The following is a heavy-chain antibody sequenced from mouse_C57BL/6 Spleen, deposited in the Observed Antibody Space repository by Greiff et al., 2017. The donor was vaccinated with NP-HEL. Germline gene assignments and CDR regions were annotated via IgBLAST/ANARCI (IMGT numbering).Heavy chain of an antibody. CDR2: IYPGSGST. V-gene: IGHV1-55*01. Sequence: QVQLKQSGAELVKPGASVKMSCKASGYTFTSYWITWVKQRPGQGLEWIGDIYPGSGSTNYNEKFKSKATLTVDTSSSTAYMQLSSLTSEDSAVYYCARSGMTTVVAPDYYYAMDYWGQGTSVTVSS. D-gene: IGHD1-1*01. J-gene: IGHJ4*01. CDR3: ARSGMTTVVAPDYYYAMDY. CDR1: GYTFTSYW.